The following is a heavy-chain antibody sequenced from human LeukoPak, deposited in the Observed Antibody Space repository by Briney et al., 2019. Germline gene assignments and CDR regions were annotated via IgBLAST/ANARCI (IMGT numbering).Heavy chain of an antibody. J-gene: IGHJ3*02. D-gene: IGHD1-26*01. CDR3: ASLLIVGATDAFDI. V-gene: IGHV1-18*01. CDR2: ISAYNGNT. Sequence: ASVKVSCKASGYTFTSYGISWVRQAPGQGLEWMGWISAYNGNTNYAQKLQGRVTMTRDTSTSTVYMELSSLRSEDTAVYYCASLLIVGATDAFDIWGQGTMVTVSS. CDR1: GYTFTSYG.